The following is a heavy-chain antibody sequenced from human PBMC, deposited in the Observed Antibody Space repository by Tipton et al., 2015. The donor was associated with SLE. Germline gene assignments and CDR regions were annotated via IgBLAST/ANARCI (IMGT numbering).Heavy chain of an antibody. V-gene: IGHV4-59*01. CDR1: GGPFNGYH. J-gene: IGHJ4*02. CDR3: ARESGYDWGDFDY. D-gene: IGHD5-12*01. CDR2: IYYDGTP. Sequence: TLSLTCTVSGGPFNGYHWSWIRQSPEKGLEWIGYIYYDGTPNYNPSLQSRVTISIDTSRNQFSLKVTSVTAADTAVYYCARESGYDWGDFDYWGQGTLVTVSS.